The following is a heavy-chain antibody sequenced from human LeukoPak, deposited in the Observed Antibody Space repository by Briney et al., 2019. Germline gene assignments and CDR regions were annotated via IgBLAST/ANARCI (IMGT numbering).Heavy chain of an antibody. CDR3: ARDGSPVPYEGVAAVDY. CDR2: ISSSSSYI. Sequence: GGSLRLSCAASGFTFSSYSMTWVRQAPGKGLEWVSSISSSSSYIYYADSVKGRFTISRDNAKNSLYLQMNSLRAEDTAVYYCARDGSPVPYEGVAAVDYWGQGTLVTVSS. CDR1: GFTFSSYS. D-gene: IGHD6-13*01. V-gene: IGHV3-21*01. J-gene: IGHJ4*02.